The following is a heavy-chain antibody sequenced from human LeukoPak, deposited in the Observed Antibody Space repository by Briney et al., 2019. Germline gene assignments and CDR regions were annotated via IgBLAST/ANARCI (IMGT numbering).Heavy chain of an antibody. CDR2: INHSGST. CDR1: GVSISSYY. J-gene: IGHJ4*02. D-gene: IGHD5-24*01. V-gene: IGHV4-34*01. CDR3: ARGPRVPRWLQWYYFDY. Sequence: SETLSLTCTVSGVSISSYYWSWIRQPPGKGLEWIGEINHSGSTNYNPSLKSRVTISVDTSKNQFSLKLSSVTAADTAVYYCARGPRVPRWLQWYYFDYWGQGTLVTVSS.